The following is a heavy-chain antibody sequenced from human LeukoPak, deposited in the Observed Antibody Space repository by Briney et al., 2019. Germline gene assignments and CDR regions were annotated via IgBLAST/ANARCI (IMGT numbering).Heavy chain of an antibody. J-gene: IGHJ6*02. CDR2: INGRGGII. D-gene: IGHD1-26*01. Sequence: PGGSLRLSCKASGFSFSNYYMNWVRQAPGKGLEWLSHINGRGGIINYADSVKGRFTISRDNARNSLDLHMSSLGAEDTAVYYCARGQTYSGRTLDVWGQGTTVTVSS. CDR1: GFSFSNYY. CDR3: ARGQTYSGRTLDV. V-gene: IGHV3-48*04.